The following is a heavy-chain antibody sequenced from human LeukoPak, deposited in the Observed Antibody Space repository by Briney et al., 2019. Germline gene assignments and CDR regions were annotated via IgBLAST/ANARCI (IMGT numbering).Heavy chain of an antibody. CDR3: ARGSSGGTFGY. CDR1: RFSFSDYT. D-gene: IGHD3-3*02. CDR2: INGDGSTT. V-gene: IGHV3-74*01. Sequence: GGSLRLSCAASRFSFSDYTMSWVRQDPGRGLVWVSYINGDGSTTDYADSVKGRFTISRDNAKNTLYLQVNSLRAEDTAVYYCARGSSGGTFGYWGQGTLVTVSS. J-gene: IGHJ4*02.